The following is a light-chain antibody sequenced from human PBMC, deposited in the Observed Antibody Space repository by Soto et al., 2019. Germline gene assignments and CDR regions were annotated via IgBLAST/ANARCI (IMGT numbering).Light chain of an antibody. V-gene: IGKV3-20*01. J-gene: IGKJ1*01. Sequence: EIVLTQSPGTLSLSPGERATLSCRASQSVSSSYLAWYQQKPGQAPRLLIYGTSTRDTGIPDRFSGSGSGTDFTLTISRLEPEDFAVYYCQQYAASPSTVGQGTKVEIK. CDR2: GTS. CDR3: QQYAASPST. CDR1: QSVSSSY.